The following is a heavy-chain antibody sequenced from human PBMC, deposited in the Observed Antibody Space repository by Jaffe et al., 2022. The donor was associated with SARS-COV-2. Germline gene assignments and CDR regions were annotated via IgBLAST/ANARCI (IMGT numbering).Heavy chain of an antibody. CDR1: GFTFGDYA. J-gene: IGHJ4*02. CDR2: IRSKAYGGTT. CDR3: TSDRPAAAGFIDY. D-gene: IGHD6-13*01. V-gene: IGHV3-49*03. Sequence: EVQLVESGGGLVQPGRSLRLSCTASGFTFGDYAMSWFRQAPGKGLEWVGFIRSKAYGGTTEYAASVKGRFTISRDDSKSIAYLQMNSLKTEDTAVYYCTSDRPAAAGFIDYWGQGTLVTVSS.